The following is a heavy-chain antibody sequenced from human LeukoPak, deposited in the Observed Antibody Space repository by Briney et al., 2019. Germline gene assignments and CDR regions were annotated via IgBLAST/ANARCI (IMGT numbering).Heavy chain of an antibody. J-gene: IGHJ6*03. D-gene: IGHD2-15*01. V-gene: IGHV3-30*04. CDR3: ARADYCSGGSCKLGGAFYYYMDV. CDR2: ISYDGSNK. Sequence: PGGSLRLSCAASGFTFSSYAMHWVRQAPGKGLEWVAVISYDGSNKYYADSVKGRFTISRDNAKNSLYLQMNSLRAEDTAVYYCARADYCSGGSCKLGGAFYYYMDVWGKGTTVTVSS. CDR1: GFTFSSYA.